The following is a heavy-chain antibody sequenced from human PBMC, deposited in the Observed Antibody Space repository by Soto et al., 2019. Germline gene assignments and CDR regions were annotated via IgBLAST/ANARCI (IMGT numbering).Heavy chain of an antibody. D-gene: IGHD3-10*01. Sequence: PGGSLRLSCAASGFTFSSYAMSWVRQAPGKGLEWVSAISGSGGSTYYADSVKGRFTISRDNSKNTLYLQMNSLRAEDTAVYYCAKDLYYFVSGCSGPHNDLFAFRAQGTM. J-gene: IGHJ3*01. CDR3: AKDLYYFVSGCSGPHNDLFAF. CDR2: ISGSGGST. CDR1: GFTFSSYA. V-gene: IGHV3-23*01.